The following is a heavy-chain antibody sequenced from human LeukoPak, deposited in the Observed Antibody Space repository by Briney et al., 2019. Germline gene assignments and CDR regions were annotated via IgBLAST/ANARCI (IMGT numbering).Heavy chain of an antibody. J-gene: IGHJ5*02. V-gene: IGHV4-39*07. CDR1: GGSISSSSYY. CDR2: IYYSGST. D-gene: IGHD2-2*01. Sequence: SETLSLTCSVSGGSISSSSYYWGWIRQPPGQGLEWIGSIYYSGSTYYNPSLKSRVTISVDTSKNQFSLKLSSVTAADTAVYYCARDRVVPAADTFDPWGQGTLVTVSS. CDR3: ARDRVVPAADTFDP.